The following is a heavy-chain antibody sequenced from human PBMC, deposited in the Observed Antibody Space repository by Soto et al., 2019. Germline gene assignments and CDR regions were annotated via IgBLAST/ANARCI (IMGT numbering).Heavy chain of an antibody. V-gene: IGHV4-34*01. J-gene: IGHJ4*02. CDR3: ASVRIAARPGYFDY. CDR2: INHSGST. D-gene: IGHD6-6*01. CDR1: GGSFSGYY. Sequence: SETLSLTCAVYGGSFSGYYWSWIRQPPGKGLEWIGEINHSGSTNYNPCLKSRVTISVDTSKNQFSLKLSSVTAADTAVYYCASVRIAARPGYFDYWGQGTLVTVSS.